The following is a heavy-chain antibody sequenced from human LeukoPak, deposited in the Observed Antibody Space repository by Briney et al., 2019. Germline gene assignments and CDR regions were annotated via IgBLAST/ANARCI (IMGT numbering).Heavy chain of an antibody. D-gene: IGHD6-13*01. V-gene: IGHV3-21*01. CDR2: ITSSSSYI. Sequence: SGGSLRLSCAASGFTFSTYSLNWVRQAPGKGLESVSSITSSSSYIYYADSLKGRFTISRDNAKNSLYLQMNSLRAEDTAVYYCARAAAGTGSWLQYFDYWGQGTLVTVSS. J-gene: IGHJ4*02. CDR3: ARAAAGTGSWLQYFDY. CDR1: GFTFSTYS.